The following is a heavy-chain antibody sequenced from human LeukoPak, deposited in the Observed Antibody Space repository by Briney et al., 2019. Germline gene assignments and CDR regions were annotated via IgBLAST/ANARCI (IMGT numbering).Heavy chain of an antibody. J-gene: IGHJ4*02. CDR3: AKTPTYYYDSSGYFFDY. CDR1: GFTFSNYW. Sequence: PGGSLRLSCAASGFTFSNYWMHWVRQAPGKGLEWVSAISGSGGSTYYADSVKGRFTISRDNSKNTLYLQMNSLRAEDTAVYYCAKTPTYYYDSSGYFFDYWGQGTLVTVSS. CDR2: ISGSGGST. V-gene: IGHV3-23*01. D-gene: IGHD3-22*01.